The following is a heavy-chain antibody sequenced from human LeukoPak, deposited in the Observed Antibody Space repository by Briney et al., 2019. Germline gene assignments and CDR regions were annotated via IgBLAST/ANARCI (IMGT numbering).Heavy chain of an antibody. V-gene: IGHV4-34*01. J-gene: IGHJ6*03. D-gene: IGHD1-26*01. CDR2: INHSGST. CDR1: GGSISSYY. CDR3: ARATRGSYWGYYYYYYMDV. Sequence: SETLSLTCTVSGGSISSYYWSWIRQPPGKGLEWMGEINHSGSTNYNPSLKSRVTISVDTSKNQFSLKLSSVTAADTAVYYCARATRGSYWGYYYYYYMDVWGKGTTVTVSS.